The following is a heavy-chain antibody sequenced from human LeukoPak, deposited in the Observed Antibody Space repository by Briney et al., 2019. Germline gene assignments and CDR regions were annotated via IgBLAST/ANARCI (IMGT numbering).Heavy chain of an antibody. CDR1: GFTFSDFY. Sequence: PGGSLRLSCAASGFTFSDFYMSWIRQAPGKGLEWVSYISSSGSTIYYADSVKGRFTISRDNAKNSLYLQMNSLRAEDTAVYYCARRRYNWNAIDYWGQGTLVTVSS. J-gene: IGHJ4*02. CDR2: ISSSGSTI. D-gene: IGHD1-20*01. V-gene: IGHV3-11*01. CDR3: ARRRYNWNAIDY.